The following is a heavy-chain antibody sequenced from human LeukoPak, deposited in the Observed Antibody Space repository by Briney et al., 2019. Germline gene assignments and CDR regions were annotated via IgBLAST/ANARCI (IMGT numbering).Heavy chain of an antibody. CDR2: IRYDGSNK. V-gene: IGHV3-30*02. CDR3: AKGLDYGLDY. D-gene: IGHD4/OR15-4a*01. Sequence: GGSLRLSCAASGFTFSSYGMHWVRKAPGKGLEWVAFIRYDGSNKYYADSVKGRFTFSRDNSKNTLFLQINSLRPEDTAVYYCAKGLDYGLDYWGQGTLVTVSS. J-gene: IGHJ4*02. CDR1: GFTFSSYG.